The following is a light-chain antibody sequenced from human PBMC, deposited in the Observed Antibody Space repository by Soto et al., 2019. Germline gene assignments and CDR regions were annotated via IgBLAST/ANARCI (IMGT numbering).Light chain of an antibody. J-gene: IGKJ1*01. CDR1: QDIRNY. CDR3: QQYDSYSWT. CDR2: DAS. V-gene: IGKV1-9*01. Sequence: IQLTQSPSSLSASVGDRVTVTCRASQDIRNYLAWYQQKPGKAPKLLICDASTLYSGVPSRFSGSGSGTEFTLTISSLQTDDFATYYCQQYDSYSWTFGQGTKVDIK.